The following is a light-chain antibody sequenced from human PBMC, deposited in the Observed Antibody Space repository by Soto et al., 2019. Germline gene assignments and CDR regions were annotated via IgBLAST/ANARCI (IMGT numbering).Light chain of an antibody. J-gene: IGKJ5*01. CDR1: QSVSSF. V-gene: IGKV3-11*01. CDR3: QQRGSWRA. Sequence: EVVLTQSPATLSLSPGERATLSCRASQSVSSFLAWYQQRPGQAPRLLIYDASNRATGIPARFSGSGSGTDFTLTISSLEPEDFAVYYCQQRGSWRAFGQGTRLEIK. CDR2: DAS.